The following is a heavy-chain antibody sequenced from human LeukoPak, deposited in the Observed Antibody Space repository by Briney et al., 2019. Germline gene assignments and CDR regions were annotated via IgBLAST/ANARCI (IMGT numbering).Heavy chain of an antibody. J-gene: IGHJ4*02. CDR2: IYPYDSDT. CDR1: GYSFSTNW. Sequence: GESLKISCNGSGYSFSTNWIGWVRQVSGKGLEWMGIIYPYDSDTRYSPSFQGQVTISADKSISTAYLQWGSLKASDTAMYYCAGPKEDLLTSFDYWGQGTLVTVSS. CDR3: AGPKEDLLTSFDY. V-gene: IGHV5-51*01.